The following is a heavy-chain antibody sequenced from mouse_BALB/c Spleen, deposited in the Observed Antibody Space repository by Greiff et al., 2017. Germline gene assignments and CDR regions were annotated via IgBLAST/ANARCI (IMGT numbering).Heavy chain of an antibody. J-gene: IGHJ4*01. CDR2: ISSGSSTI. Sequence: EVQRVESGGGLVQPGGSRKLSCAASGFTFSSFGMHWVRQAPEKGLEWVAYISSGSSTIYYADTVKGRFTISRDNPKNTLFLQMTSLRSEDTAMYYCARSNPRDAMDYWGQGTSVTVSS. V-gene: IGHV5-17*02. CDR3: ARSNPRDAMDY. CDR1: GFTFSSFG.